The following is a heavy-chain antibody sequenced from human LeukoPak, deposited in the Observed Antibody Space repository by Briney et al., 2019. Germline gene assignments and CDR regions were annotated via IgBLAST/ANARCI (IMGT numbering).Heavy chain of an antibody. CDR1: GGSISSYY. V-gene: IGHV4-59*01. Sequence: SETLSLTCTVSGGSISSYYWSWIRQPPGKGLEWIGYIYYSGSTNYNPSLKSRVTISVDTSKNQFSLKLSSVTAADTAVYYCARDRSSGWVLMDVWGQGTTVTVSS. CDR3: ARDRSSGWVLMDV. CDR2: IYYSGST. J-gene: IGHJ6*02. D-gene: IGHD6-19*01.